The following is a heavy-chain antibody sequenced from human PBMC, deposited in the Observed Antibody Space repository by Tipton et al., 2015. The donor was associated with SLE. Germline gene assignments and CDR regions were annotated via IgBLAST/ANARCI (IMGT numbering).Heavy chain of an antibody. V-gene: IGHV6-1*01. CDR2: TYYRSNWFH. D-gene: IGHD3/OR15-3a*01. J-gene: IGHJ3*01. CDR3: AREEGTEHDAFDV. CDR1: GDSVSRNSGA. Sequence: GLVKPSQTLSLTCAISGDSVSRNSGAWHWIRQSPSRGLEWLGRTYYRSNWFHDYAISVKSRITIDPDTSKNQFSLQLNSVAPEDTAVYYRAREEGTEHDAFDVWGQGTVVTVSS.